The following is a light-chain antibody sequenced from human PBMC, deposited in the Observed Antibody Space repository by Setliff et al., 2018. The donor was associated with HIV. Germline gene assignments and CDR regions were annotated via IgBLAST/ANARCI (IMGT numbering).Light chain of an antibody. V-gene: IGLV2-18*02. CDR3: ISYTVTATAI. J-gene: IGLJ1*01. Sequence: QSALAQPPSVSGSPGQSVTISCTGTIGDVGAYNRVSWYQQAPGTAPKVIIYEVTNRPSGVPDRFSGSKSGNTASLPISVLQAEDEADYYCISYTVTATAIIGTGTKVTVL. CDR1: IGDVGAYNR. CDR2: EVT.